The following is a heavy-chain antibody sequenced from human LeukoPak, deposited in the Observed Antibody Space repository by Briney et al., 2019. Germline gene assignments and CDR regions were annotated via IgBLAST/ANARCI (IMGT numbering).Heavy chain of an antibody. V-gene: IGHV5-51*01. Sequence: GESLKISCKGPGYSFSNYWIGWVRQMPGKGLEWMGIIYPGDSDTKYSPSFQGLVTISADRSISTTFLQWYSLKASDTAMYYCASNIGSPYYFDYWGQGTLVTVSS. CDR1: GYSFSNYW. CDR2: IYPGDSDT. CDR3: ASNIGSPYYFDY. J-gene: IGHJ4*02. D-gene: IGHD2/OR15-2a*01.